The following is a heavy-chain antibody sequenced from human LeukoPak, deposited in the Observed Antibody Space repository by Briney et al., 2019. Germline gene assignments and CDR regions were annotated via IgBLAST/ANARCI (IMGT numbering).Heavy chain of an antibody. CDR2: MNPNSGNT. V-gene: IGHV1-8*01. CDR1: GYTSTSYD. Sequence: ASVKVSCKASGYTSTSYDINWVRQATGQGLEWMGWMNPNSGNTGYAQKFRGRVTMTRNTSISTAYMELSSLRSEDTAVYYCARGPYFGYDSSGWDYYFDYWGQGTLVTVSS. D-gene: IGHD3-22*01. J-gene: IGHJ4*02. CDR3: ARGPYFGYDSSGWDYYFDY.